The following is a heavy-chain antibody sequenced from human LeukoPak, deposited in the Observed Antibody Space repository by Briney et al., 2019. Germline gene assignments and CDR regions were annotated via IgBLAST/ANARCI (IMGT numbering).Heavy chain of an antibody. CDR2: ISSSSTYI. CDR1: GFTFRSYG. Sequence: GGSLRLSCAASGFTFRSYGMNWVRQAPGKGLEWVSSISSSSTYIFYADSVKGRFTVSRDNAKNSLYLQMNSLRAEDTAVYYCASASPYYYYGMDVWGQGTTVTVSS. J-gene: IGHJ6*02. V-gene: IGHV3-21*04. CDR3: ASASPYYYYGMDV. D-gene: IGHD6-6*01.